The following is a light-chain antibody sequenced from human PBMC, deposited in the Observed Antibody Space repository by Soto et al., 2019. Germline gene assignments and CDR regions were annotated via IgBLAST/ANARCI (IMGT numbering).Light chain of an antibody. J-gene: IGKJ2*01. CDR3: QQYGSPPHT. CDR2: GAS. V-gene: IGKV3-20*01. Sequence: EIVLTQSPGTLSLSPGERATLSCRASQSVYNSYLAWYQQKPGQAPRLLINGASTRATGIPDRFSGSGSGTDFTLTISRLEPEDFAVYYCQQYGSPPHTFGQGTKLEIK. CDR1: QSVYNSY.